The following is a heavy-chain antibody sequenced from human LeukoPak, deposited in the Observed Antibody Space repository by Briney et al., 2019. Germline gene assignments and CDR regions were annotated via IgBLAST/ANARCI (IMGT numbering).Heavy chain of an antibody. D-gene: IGHD6-13*01. Sequence: ASVKVSCKASGYTFTGYDMHWVRQAAGHGLEWMGWINPNSGGTIYTKKFKGRVTMTRDTSISTAYMELSRLRSDDTAVYYCARVTPEYSSSWYYYWGQGTLVTVSS. J-gene: IGHJ4*02. CDR1: GYTFTGYD. V-gene: IGHV1-2*02. CDR2: INPNSGGT. CDR3: ARVTPEYSSSWYYY.